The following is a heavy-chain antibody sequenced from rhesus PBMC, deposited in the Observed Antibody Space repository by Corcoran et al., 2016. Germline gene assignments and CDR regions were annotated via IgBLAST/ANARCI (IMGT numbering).Heavy chain of an antibody. V-gene: IGHV3-16*02. CDR2: MKNNADGGTT. J-gene: IGHJ4*01. CDR3: TRGGIAAAGPFDY. D-gene: IGHD6-31*01. CDR1: GFTFSNYW. Sequence: EVQLVESGGGLVQPGGSLRLSCAASGFTFSNYWISWVRQAPGKGLDWVGRMKNNADGGTTAYAESVKGRFTISRDDSKNTLYLQMNSLKTEDTAVYYCTRGGIAAAGPFDYWGQGVLVTVSS.